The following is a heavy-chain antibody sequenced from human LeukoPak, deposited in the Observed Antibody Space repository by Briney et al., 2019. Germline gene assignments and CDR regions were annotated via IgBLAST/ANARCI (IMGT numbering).Heavy chain of an antibody. CDR3: AKDRGSGWYPNWFDP. J-gene: IGHJ5*02. CDR2: ISYDGSNK. Sequence: GGSLRLSCAASGFTFSSYGMHWVRQAPGKGLEWVAVISYDGSNKYYADSVKGRFTISRDNSKNTLYLQMNSLRAEDTAVYYCAKDRGSGWYPNWFDPWGQGTLVTVSS. V-gene: IGHV3-30*18. CDR1: GFTFSSYG. D-gene: IGHD6-19*01.